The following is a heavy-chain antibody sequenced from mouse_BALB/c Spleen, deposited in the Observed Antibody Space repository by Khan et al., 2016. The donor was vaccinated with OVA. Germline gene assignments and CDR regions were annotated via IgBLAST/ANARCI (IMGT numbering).Heavy chain of an antibody. J-gene: IGHJ4*01. Sequence: VELVESGPGLVAPSQSLSITCTISGFSLTNYGVHWVRLPPGKGLEWLVVIWSDGSTTYNSALKSRLSISKDNSKSQVFLKMNSLQTDDTAMYYWARQPYYHYYVMDYWGQGTTVTVSS. CDR3: ARQPYYHYYVMDY. CDR2: IWSDGST. V-gene: IGHV2-6-1*01. CDR1: GFSLTNYG. D-gene: IGHD2-10*01.